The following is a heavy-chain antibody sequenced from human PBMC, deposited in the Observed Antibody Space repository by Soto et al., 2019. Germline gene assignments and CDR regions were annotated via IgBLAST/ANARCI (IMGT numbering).Heavy chain of an antibody. V-gene: IGHV4-61*01. Sequence: PSETLSLTCTVSGGSVSSGSYYWSWIRQPPGKGLEWIGYIYYSGSTNYNPSLKSRVTISVDTSKNQFSLKLSSVTAEDTAVYYCARDRAAAGTLYFDYWGQGTLVTVSS. D-gene: IGHD6-13*01. CDR1: GGSVSSGSYY. CDR2: IYYSGST. CDR3: ARDRAAAGTLYFDY. J-gene: IGHJ4*02.